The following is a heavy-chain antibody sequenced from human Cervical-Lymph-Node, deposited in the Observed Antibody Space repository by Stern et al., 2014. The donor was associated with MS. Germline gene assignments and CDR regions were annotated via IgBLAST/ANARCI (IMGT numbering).Heavy chain of an antibody. D-gene: IGHD3-22*01. CDR3: AAEPMYYSDSVGAFDI. V-gene: IGHV1-58*01. J-gene: IGHJ3*02. Sequence: QLVQSGPEVKKPGTSVKVSCKASGFTFTSSAVQWVRQARGQRLELIGWIVVGSGNANDAQKFQERVTIARDMSTSTAYMELSSLRSEDTAVYYCAAEPMYYSDSVGAFDIWGQGTMVTVSS. CDR1: GFTFTSSA. CDR2: IVVGSGNA.